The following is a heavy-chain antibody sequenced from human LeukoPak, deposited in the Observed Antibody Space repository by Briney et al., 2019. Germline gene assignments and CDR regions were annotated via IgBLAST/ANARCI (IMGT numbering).Heavy chain of an antibody. V-gene: IGHV3-48*03. CDR3: ARDRDVDYGNDGFDI. D-gene: IGHD4/OR15-4a*01. J-gene: IGHJ3*02. Sequence: GGSLRLSCAGSGFTFSTYDMNWVRQAPGKGLEGVSFISNNGNIIKYAGSVKGRFTISRDNAENSLYLQMNSLGAEDTAVYHCARDRDVDYGNDGFDIWGQGTTVTVSS. CDR1: GFTFSTYD. CDR2: ISNNGNII.